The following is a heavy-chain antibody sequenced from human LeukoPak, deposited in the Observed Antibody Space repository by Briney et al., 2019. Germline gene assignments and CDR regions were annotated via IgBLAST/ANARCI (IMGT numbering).Heavy chain of an antibody. J-gene: IGHJ6*02. D-gene: IGHD5-18*01. V-gene: IGHV1-46*01. CDR3: ARAAMVTQDYYYGMDV. Sequence: GASVKVSCKASGYTFTSYYMHWVRQAPGQGLEWMGIINPSGGSTSYAQKFQGRVTMTKDTSTSTVYMELSSLRSEDTAVYYCARAAMVTQDYYYGMDVWGQGTTVTVSS. CDR1: GYTFTSYY. CDR2: INPSGGST.